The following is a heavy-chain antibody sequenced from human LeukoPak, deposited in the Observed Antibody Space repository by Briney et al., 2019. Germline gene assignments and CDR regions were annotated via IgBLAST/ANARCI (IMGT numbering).Heavy chain of an antibody. CDR3: ARGDYDILTGYYKIDY. J-gene: IGHJ4*02. V-gene: IGHV4-34*01. Sequence: PSETLSLTCAVYGGSFSGYYWSWIRQPPGKGLEWIGEINHSGSTNYNPSLKSRVTISVDTSKNQFSLKLSSVTAADTAVYYCARGDYDILTGYYKIDYWGQGTLVTVSS. CDR2: INHSGST. D-gene: IGHD3-9*01. CDR1: GGSFSGYY.